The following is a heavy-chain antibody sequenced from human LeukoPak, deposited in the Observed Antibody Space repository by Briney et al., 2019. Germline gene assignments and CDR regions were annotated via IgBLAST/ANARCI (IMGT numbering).Heavy chain of an antibody. D-gene: IGHD1-1*01. CDR2: MNPNSGNT. J-gene: IGHJ6*02. CDR1: GYTFTSYD. V-gene: IGHV1-8*01. CDR3: ARGHRGNWNGVDYYYYYGMDV. Sequence: ASVKVSCKASGYTFTSYDINWVRQATGQGLEWMGWMNPNSGNTGYAQKFQGRVTMTRNTSISTAYMELSSLRSEDTAVYYCARGHRGNWNGVDYYYYYGMDVWGQGTTVTVSS.